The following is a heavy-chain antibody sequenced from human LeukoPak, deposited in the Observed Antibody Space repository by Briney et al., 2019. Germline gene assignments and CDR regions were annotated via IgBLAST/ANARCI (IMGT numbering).Heavy chain of an antibody. CDR3: AKDLETYYDILTGYLYYFDY. CDR1: GFTFSSYA. V-gene: IGHV3-23*01. Sequence: GGSLRLSCAASGFTFSSYAMSWVRQAPGKGLEWVSAISGSGGSTYYADSVKGRFTISRDNSKNTLYLQMNSLRAEDTAVYYCAKDLETYYDILTGYLYYFDYWGQGTLVTVSS. J-gene: IGHJ4*02. D-gene: IGHD3-9*01. CDR2: ISGSGGST.